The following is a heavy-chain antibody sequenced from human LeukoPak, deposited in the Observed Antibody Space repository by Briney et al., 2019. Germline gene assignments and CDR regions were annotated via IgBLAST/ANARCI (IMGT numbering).Heavy chain of an antibody. CDR2: ISWNSGSI. J-gene: IGHJ4*02. D-gene: IGHD3-22*01. V-gene: IGHV3-9*01. CDR3: AKDLNYYDSSGLDY. Sequence: GRSLRLSCAASGFTFDDYAMHWVRQAPGKGLEWVSGISWNSGSIGYADSVKGRFTISRDNAKNSLYLQMSSLRAEDTALYYCAKDLNYYDSSGLDYWGQGTLVTVSS. CDR1: GFTFDDYA.